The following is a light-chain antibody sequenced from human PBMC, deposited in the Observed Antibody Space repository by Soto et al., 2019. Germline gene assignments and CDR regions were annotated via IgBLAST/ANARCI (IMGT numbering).Light chain of an antibody. CDR2: GAS. J-gene: IGKJ1*01. CDR1: QSVSSN. CDR3: QQYNNWPGT. Sequence: EIVMTQSPATLSVSPGERATLSRRASQSVSSNLAWYQQKPGQAPRLLIYGASTTATGIPARFSGSGSGTEFTLTISSLQSEDFAVYYCQQYNNWPGTFGQGTKVEIK. V-gene: IGKV3-15*01.